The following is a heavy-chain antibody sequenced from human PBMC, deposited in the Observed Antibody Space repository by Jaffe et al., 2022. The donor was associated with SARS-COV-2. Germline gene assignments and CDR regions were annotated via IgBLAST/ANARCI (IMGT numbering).Heavy chain of an antibody. CDR2: ISGSGGST. J-gene: IGHJ5*02. Sequence: EVQLLESGGGLVQPGGSLRLSCAASGFTFSSYAMSWVRQAPGKGLEWVSAISGSGGSTYYADSVKGRFTISRDNSKNTLYLQMNSLRAEDTAVYYCAKSTRSCSGGSCYRGRGFDPWGQGTLVTVSS. CDR1: GFTFSSYA. CDR3: AKSTRSCSGGSCYRGRGFDP. D-gene: IGHD2-15*01. V-gene: IGHV3-23*01.